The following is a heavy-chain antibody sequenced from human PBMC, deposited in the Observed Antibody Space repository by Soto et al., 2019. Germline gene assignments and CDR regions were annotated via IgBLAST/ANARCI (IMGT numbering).Heavy chain of an antibody. CDR2: ISGDGINT. V-gene: IGHV3-30*03. D-gene: IGHD3-10*01. CDR1: GFNFGFFG. CDR3: ARGNLSFDFDS. J-gene: IGHJ4*02. Sequence: QIQLVESGGDVVQPGRSLRLSCAASGFNFGFFGMHWVRQAPGKGLEWVAFISGDGINTHYADSVRGRFTLSRDYSKKTMYLQMDTLREDYTAIYYCARGNLSFDFDSWGQGTLVTVYS.